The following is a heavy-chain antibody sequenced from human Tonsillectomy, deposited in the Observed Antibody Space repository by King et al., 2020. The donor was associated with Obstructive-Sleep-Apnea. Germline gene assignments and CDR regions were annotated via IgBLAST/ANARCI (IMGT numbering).Heavy chain of an antibody. CDR3: ARQQSYYYGMDV. CDR2: IFPADSDT. Sequence: VQLVESGTEVKKPGESLTISCKDSGYSFTSYWIGWVRQMPGKGLEWMGIIFPADSDTRYNPSFQGRVTISADKSISTAYLQWSSLKASETAMYYCARQQSYYYGMDVWGQGTTVTVSS. D-gene: IGHD6-19*01. V-gene: IGHV5-51*01. J-gene: IGHJ6*02. CDR1: GYSFTSYW.